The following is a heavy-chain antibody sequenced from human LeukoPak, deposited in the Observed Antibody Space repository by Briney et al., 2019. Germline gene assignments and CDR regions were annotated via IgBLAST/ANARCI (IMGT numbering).Heavy chain of an antibody. CDR1: GFTFSSYA. Sequence: GGSLRLSCAASGFTFSSYAISWVRQAPGKGLEWVSSISSTSYMNYADSVKGRFTISRDNAKNSVYLQMNSLRAEDTAVYYCARDRGMVAFDYWGQGTLVTVSS. CDR3: ARDRGMVAFDY. V-gene: IGHV3-21*01. D-gene: IGHD2-15*01. CDR2: ISSTSYM. J-gene: IGHJ4*02.